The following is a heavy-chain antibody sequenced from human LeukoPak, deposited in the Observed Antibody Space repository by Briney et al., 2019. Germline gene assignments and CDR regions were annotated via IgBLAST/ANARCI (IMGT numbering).Heavy chain of an antibody. Sequence: ASVKVSCKASGYTFSSYGISWVRQAPGQGLEWMGWISAHNGNTNYAQKLQGRVTMTTDTSTSTAYMELRSPRSDDTAVYYCARDRGSSSSGDYWGQGTLVTVSS. D-gene: IGHD2-15*01. CDR1: GYTFSSYG. V-gene: IGHV1-18*01. CDR3: ARDRGSSSSGDY. CDR2: ISAHNGNT. J-gene: IGHJ4*02.